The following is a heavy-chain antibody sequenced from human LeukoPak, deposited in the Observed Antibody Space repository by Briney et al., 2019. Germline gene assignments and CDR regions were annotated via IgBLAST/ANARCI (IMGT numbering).Heavy chain of an antibody. D-gene: IGHD6-19*01. CDR2: ISSSGSTI. CDR1: GFTFSSHW. CDR3: ARGNRIAVAGPHQYYYYGMDV. V-gene: IGHV3-48*03. Sequence: TGGSLRLSCAASGFTFSSHWRTWVRQAPGKGLEWVSYISSSGSTIYYADSVKGRFTISRDNAKNSLYLQMNSLRAEDTAVYYCARGNRIAVAGPHQYYYYGMDVWGQGTTVTVSS. J-gene: IGHJ6*02.